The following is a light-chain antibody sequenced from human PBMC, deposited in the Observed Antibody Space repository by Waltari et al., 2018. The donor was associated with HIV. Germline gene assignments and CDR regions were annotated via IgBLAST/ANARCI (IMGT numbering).Light chain of an antibody. Sequence: DIQLTQSPSFLSASVGDRVTITCRASQGISSYLAWYQQKPGKAPKLLIYDASNLETGVPSRFSGSGSGTDFTFTISSLQPEDIATYYCQQYDNLPSYTFGQGTKLEIK. V-gene: IGKV1-33*01. J-gene: IGKJ2*01. CDR2: DAS. CDR3: QQYDNLPSYT. CDR1: QGISSY.